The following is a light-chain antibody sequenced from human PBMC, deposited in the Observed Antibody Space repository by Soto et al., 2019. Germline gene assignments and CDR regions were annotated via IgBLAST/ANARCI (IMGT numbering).Light chain of an antibody. CDR3: QQYGSSPWT. J-gene: IGKJ1*01. Sequence: EIVLTQSPGTLSLSPGERATLSCRASQSVSSSYLAWYQQKPGQAPRHLIYGASSRALGIPDRFSGSGSGTDFTLTISRLEPEDFAVYYCQQYGSSPWTFGQGTKVEIK. V-gene: IGKV3-20*01. CDR2: GAS. CDR1: QSVSSSY.